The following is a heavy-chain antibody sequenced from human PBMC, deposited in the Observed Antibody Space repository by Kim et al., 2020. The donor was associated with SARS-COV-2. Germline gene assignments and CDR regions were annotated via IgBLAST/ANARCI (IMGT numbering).Heavy chain of an antibody. CDR2: IIPILGIA. CDR1: GGTFSSYA. J-gene: IGHJ3*02. CDR3: ARDVRTIFGVVIIYRAFDI. Sequence: SVKVSCKASGGTFSSYAISWVRQAPGQGLEWMGRIIPILGIANYAQKFQGRVTITADKSTSAAYMELSSLRSEDTAVYYCARDVRTIFGVVIIYRAFDIWGQGTMVTVSS. D-gene: IGHD3-3*01. V-gene: IGHV1-69*04.